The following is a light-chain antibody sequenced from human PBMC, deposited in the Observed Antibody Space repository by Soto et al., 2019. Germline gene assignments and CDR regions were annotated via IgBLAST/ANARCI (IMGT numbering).Light chain of an antibody. CDR1: QSVSSS. V-gene: IGKV3-11*01. J-gene: IGKJ4*01. CDR3: QQRSNWLT. CDR2: DAS. Sequence: DIVLTQSPATLSLSSGDRATLSCRASQSVSSSLAWYQQKPGQAPRLLIYDASSRASGIPARFSGSGSGTDFTLTISSLEPEDFAVYYCQQRSNWLTFGGGTKV.